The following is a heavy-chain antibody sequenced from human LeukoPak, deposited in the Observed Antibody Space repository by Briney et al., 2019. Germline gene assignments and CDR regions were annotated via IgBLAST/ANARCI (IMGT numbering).Heavy chain of an antibody. CDR2: ISNRGTTI. CDR3: ARSADRSGYFREITLYYFDY. D-gene: IGHD3-22*01. V-gene: IGHV3-11*01. CDR1: GFTFSDFY. J-gene: IGHJ4*02. Sequence: PGGPLRLSCAASGFTFSDFYMTWIRQAPGKGLEWVSYISNRGTTIHYADSVRGRFTISRDNAKKSLYLQMNGLRAEDTAVYYCARSADRSGYFREITLYYFDYWGQGTLVTVSS.